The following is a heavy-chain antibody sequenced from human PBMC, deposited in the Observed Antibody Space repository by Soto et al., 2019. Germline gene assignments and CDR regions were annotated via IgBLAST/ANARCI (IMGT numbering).Heavy chain of an antibody. CDR3: ARPGYSSGWYDFDY. CDR1: GFTFSSYA. V-gene: IGHV3-23*01. J-gene: IGHJ4*02. CDR2: ISGSGGST. Sequence: PRGSLRLSCAASGFTFSSYAMSWVRQAPGKGLEWVSAISGSGGSTYYADSVKGRFTISRDNSKNTLYLQMNSLRAEDTAVYYCARPGYSSGWYDFDYWGQGTLVTVSS. D-gene: IGHD6-19*01.